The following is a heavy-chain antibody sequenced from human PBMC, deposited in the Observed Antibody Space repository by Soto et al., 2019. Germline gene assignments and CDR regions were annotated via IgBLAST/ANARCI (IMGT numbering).Heavy chain of an antibody. Sequence: RSLTCAVYGGSFSGYFWSWIRQSPGKGLEWIGEVNHIGSTNSNPSLKSRVAVSVDTSKNQISLKLRSVTAADTAVYYCARGISLIVEVQRDAPDKYYFDSWGQGTLVTVSS. CDR2: VNHIGST. CDR1: GGSFSGYF. CDR3: ARGISLIVEVQRDAPDKYYFDS. D-gene: IGHD2-15*01. J-gene: IGHJ4*02. V-gene: IGHV4-34*01.